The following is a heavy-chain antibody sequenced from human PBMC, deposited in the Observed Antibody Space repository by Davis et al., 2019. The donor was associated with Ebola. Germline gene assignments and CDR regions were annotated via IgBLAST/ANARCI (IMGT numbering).Heavy chain of an antibody. D-gene: IGHD3/OR15-3a*01. CDR3: ATQAWTQFDY. CDR2: TNPDASEK. V-gene: IGHV3-7*01. J-gene: IGHJ4*02. Sequence: GESLKISCAASGFTFSNYLMSWVRQAPGKGLEWVASTNPDASEKYYVDSARGRFTISRDTAKNSLFLQMNSLRAEDTAVYFCATQAWTQFDYWGQGTLVTVSS. CDR1: GFTFSNYL.